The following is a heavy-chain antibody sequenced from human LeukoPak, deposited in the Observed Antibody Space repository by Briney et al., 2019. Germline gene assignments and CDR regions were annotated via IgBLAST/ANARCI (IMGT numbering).Heavy chain of an antibody. CDR3: AKDVYSSSWSSFDY. CDR1: GFTFSSYA. J-gene: IGHJ4*02. D-gene: IGHD6-13*01. Sequence: TGGSLRLSCAASGFTFSSYAMSWVRQAPGKGLEWVSAISGSGGSTYYADSVKGRITISRDNSKNTLYLQMNSLRAEDMAVYYCAKDVYSSSWSSFDYWGQGTLVTVSS. CDR2: ISGSGGST. V-gene: IGHV3-23*01.